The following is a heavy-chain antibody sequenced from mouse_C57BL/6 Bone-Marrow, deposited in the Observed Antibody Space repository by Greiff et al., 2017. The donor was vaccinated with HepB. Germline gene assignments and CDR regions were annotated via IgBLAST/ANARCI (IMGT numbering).Heavy chain of an antibody. D-gene: IGHD2-3*01. CDR3: ADGYYEVMDY. CDR2: IDPENGDT. Sequence: EVQLQQSGAELVRPGASVKLSCTASGFNIKDDYMHWVKQRPEQGLEWIGWIDPENGDTEYASKFQGKATITADTSSNTAYLQLSSLTSEDTAVYYFADGYYEVMDYWGQGTSVTVSS. CDR1: GFNIKDDY. V-gene: IGHV14-4*01. J-gene: IGHJ4*01.